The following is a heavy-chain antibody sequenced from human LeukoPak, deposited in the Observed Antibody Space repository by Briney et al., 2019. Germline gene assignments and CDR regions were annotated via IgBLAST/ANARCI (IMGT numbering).Heavy chain of an antibody. Sequence: GGSLRLSCAASGFTFSNAWMSWVRQAPGKGLEWVGRIKSKTDGGTTDYAAPVKGRFTISRDDSKNTLYLQMNSLKTEDTAVYYCTTLGLVPLYYDFWSGYYPNFDYWGQGTLVTVSS. CDR1: GFTFSNAW. CDR3: TTLGLVPLYYDFWSGYYPNFDY. CDR2: IKSKTDGGTT. V-gene: IGHV3-15*01. D-gene: IGHD3-3*01. J-gene: IGHJ4*02.